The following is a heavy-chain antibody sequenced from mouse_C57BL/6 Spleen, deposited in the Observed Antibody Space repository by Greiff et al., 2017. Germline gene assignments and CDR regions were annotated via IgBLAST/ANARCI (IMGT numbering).Heavy chain of an antibody. J-gene: IGHJ2*01. CDR1: GYTFTSYW. CDR3: ARITTAYYFDY. Sequence: QVQLQQPGAELVKPGASVKMSCKASGYTFTSYWITWVKQRPGQGLEWIGDIYPGSGSTNYNEKFKSKATLTVETSSSTAYMQLSSLTSEDSAVYYCARITTAYYFDYWGQGTTLTVSS. CDR2: IYPGSGST. D-gene: IGHD1-2*01. V-gene: IGHV1-55*01.